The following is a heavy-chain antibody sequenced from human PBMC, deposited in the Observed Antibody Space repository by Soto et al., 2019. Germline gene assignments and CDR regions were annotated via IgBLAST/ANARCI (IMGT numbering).Heavy chain of an antibody. CDR3: ARGPPVGYSYYYYGMDV. J-gene: IGHJ6*02. V-gene: IGHV4-31*03. CDR1: GDSISSATHY. D-gene: IGHD2-2*03. CDR2: VSSSGNS. Sequence: SETLSLTCTVSGDSISSATHYWNWIRQHPGKGLEWIGYVSSSGNSYYSPSLKSRVFMSVDTSKNLFSLKLSSVTAADTAVYYCARGPPVGYSYYYYGMDVWGQGTTVTVSS.